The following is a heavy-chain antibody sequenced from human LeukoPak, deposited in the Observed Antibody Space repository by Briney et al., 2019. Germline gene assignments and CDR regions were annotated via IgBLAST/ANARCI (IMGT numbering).Heavy chain of an antibody. Sequence: ASVKVSCKASGYTFTSYGISWVRQAPGQGLEWMGWISAYNGNTNYAHHLQGRVTMTTDTSTSTAYMELRSLISDDTAVYFCATDDIAVAGTIFDYWGQGTLVTVSS. CDR2: ISAYNGNT. V-gene: IGHV1-18*01. J-gene: IGHJ4*02. D-gene: IGHD6-19*01. CDR1: GYTFTSYG. CDR3: ATDDIAVAGTIFDY.